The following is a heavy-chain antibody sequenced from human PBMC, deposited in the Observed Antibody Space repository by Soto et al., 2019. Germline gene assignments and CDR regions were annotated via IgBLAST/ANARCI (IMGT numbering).Heavy chain of an antibody. V-gene: IGHV3-73*01. J-gene: IGHJ6*02. CDR2: IRTKSNNFAT. Sequence: PGGSLRLSCAASGFTLSGSDIHWVRQASGKGLEWVGRIRTKSNNFATSYAESVRGRFTISRDDSDNTASLQMSSLKTEDTAIYYCSRHQEGCSMVFYGMDVWGQGTTVTVSS. CDR3: SRHQEGCSMVFYGMDV. CDR1: GFTLSGSD. D-gene: IGHD3-10*01.